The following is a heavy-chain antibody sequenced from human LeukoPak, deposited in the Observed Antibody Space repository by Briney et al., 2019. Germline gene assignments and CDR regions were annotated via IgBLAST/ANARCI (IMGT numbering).Heavy chain of an antibody. V-gene: IGHV3-30*02. J-gene: IGHJ3*02. CDR1: GFTFSSYG. Sequence: GGSLRLSCAASGFTFSSYGIHWVRQAPGKGLEWVAFIRYDGSNKYYADSVKGRFTISRDNSKNTLYLQMNSLRGEDTAVYYCARGYTNYGYTFDIWGQGTMVTVSS. CDR2: IRYDGSNK. D-gene: IGHD4-11*01. CDR3: ARGYTNYGYTFDI.